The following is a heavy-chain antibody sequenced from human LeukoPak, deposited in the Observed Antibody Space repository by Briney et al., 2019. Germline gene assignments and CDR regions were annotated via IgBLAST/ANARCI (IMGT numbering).Heavy chain of an antibody. Sequence: GESLKISCKGSGYSFTSYWIGWVRQMPGKGLEWMGIIYPGDSDTRYSPSFQGQVTISADKSISTAYLQWSSLKASDTAMYYCARHEYSSWPYYYYMDVWGKGTTVPVSS. V-gene: IGHV5-51*01. D-gene: IGHD6-6*01. J-gene: IGHJ6*03. CDR2: IYPGDSDT. CDR3: ARHEYSSWPYYYYMDV. CDR1: GYSFTSYW.